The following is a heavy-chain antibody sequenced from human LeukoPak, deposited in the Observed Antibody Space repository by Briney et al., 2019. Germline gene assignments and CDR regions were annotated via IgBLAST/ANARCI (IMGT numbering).Heavy chain of an antibody. CDR3: AREMRDGYNYSPFDY. Sequence: GGSLRLSCAASGFTFSSYAMSWVRQAPGKGLEWVSVISGSGGSTYYADSVKGRFTISRDNSKNTLYLQMNSLRAEDTAVYYCAREMRDGYNYSPFDYWGQGTLVTVSP. D-gene: IGHD5-24*01. CDR2: ISGSGGST. V-gene: IGHV3-23*01. CDR1: GFTFSSYA. J-gene: IGHJ4*02.